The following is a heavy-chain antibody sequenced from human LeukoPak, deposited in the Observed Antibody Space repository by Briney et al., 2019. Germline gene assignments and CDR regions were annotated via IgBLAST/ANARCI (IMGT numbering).Heavy chain of an antibody. CDR3: AKNVVVKRYIDF. J-gene: IGHJ4*02. CDR1: GFTFSNHA. V-gene: IGHV3-23*01. CDR2: ISGGGRTT. Sequence: GGSLRLSCAASGFTFSNHAMSWVRQAPGKGLQWVAVISGGGRTTEYEDFVKGRFTISRDNSKNTLSLQMNSLTVEDTATYFCAKNVVVKRYIDFWGQGTLVTVSS. D-gene: IGHD2-15*01.